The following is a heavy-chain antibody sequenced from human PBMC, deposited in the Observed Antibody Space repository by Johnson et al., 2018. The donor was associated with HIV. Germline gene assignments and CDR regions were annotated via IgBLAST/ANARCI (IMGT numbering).Heavy chain of an antibody. J-gene: IGHJ3*02. D-gene: IGHD3-16*01. CDR1: GFTLGSYW. CDR2: IKQDGSEK. V-gene: IGHV3-7*05. Sequence: VQLVESGGGLVQPGGSLRLSCAASGFTLGSYWMTWVRQAPGKGLEWVANIKQDGSEKYYVDSVKGRFTISRDNAKNSLYLQMNSLRVEDTAVYYCARDPPTLGVGAFDIWGQGTTVTVSS. CDR3: ARDPPTLGVGAFDI.